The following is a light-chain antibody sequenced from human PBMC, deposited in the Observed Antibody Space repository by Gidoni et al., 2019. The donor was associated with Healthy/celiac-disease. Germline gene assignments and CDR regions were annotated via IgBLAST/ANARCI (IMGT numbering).Light chain of an antibody. V-gene: IGKV2-28*01. CDR1: QSLLHSNGYNY. CDR2: LGS. Sequence: ILMTQFPFSLPVTPGEPASISCRSSQSLLHSNGYNYLDWYLQKPGQSPQLLIYLGSNRASGVPDRFSGSGSGTDFTLKISRVEAEDVGVYYCMQALQTPYTFGQGTKLEIK. J-gene: IGKJ2*01. CDR3: MQALQTPYT.